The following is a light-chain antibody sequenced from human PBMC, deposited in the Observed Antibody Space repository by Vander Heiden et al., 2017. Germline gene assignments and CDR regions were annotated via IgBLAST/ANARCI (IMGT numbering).Light chain of an antibody. Sequence: DIQTPHSPSTLSASVGDTVTITVLSSQSISSWLAWYQQKPGKAPKLLIYKASSLESGVPSRFSGSGSGTEFTLTISSLQPDDFATYYCQQYNSYPSTFGQGTKLEIK. J-gene: IGKJ2*01. CDR1: QSISSW. CDR3: QQYNSYPST. V-gene: IGKV1-5*03. CDR2: KAS.